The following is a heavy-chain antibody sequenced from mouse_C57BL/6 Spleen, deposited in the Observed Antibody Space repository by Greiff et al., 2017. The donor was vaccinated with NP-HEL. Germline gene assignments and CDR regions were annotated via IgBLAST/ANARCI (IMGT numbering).Heavy chain of an antibody. J-gene: IGHJ3*01. V-gene: IGHV1-43*01. D-gene: IGHD2-4*01. CDR3: ARAGYDYDGGFAY. Sequence: EVQLQQSGPELVKPGASVKISCKASGYSFTSYYMHWVKQSSEKSLEWIGEINPSTGGTSYNQKFKGKATLTVDKSSSTAYMQLKSLTSEDSAVYYCARAGYDYDGGFAYWGQGTLVTVSA. CDR2: INPSTGGT. CDR1: GYSFTSYY.